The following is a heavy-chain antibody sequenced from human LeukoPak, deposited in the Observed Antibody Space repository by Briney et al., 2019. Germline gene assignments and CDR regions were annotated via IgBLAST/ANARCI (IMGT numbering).Heavy chain of an antibody. J-gene: IGHJ4*02. V-gene: IGHV5-51*01. Sequence: GESLKIYRRGSGYSFTTYWIGWVRQMPGKGLEWMGIIYPGYSDTRYTPSFQGQVTTSADKSINTAYLQWSSLKASDTAMYYCARRRGCSSTSCPPDYWGQGTLVTVSP. CDR1: GYSFTTYW. CDR2: IYPGYSDT. D-gene: IGHD2-2*01. CDR3: ARRRGCSSTSCPPDY.